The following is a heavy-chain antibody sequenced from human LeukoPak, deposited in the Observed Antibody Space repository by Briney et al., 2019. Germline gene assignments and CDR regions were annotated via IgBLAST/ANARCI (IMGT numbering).Heavy chain of an antibody. J-gene: IGHJ4*02. Sequence: PGGSLRLSCAASGFTFSSYWMSWVRQAPGKGLEWVANIKKDGSEKYYVDSVKGRFTISRDNAKNSLYLQMNSLRAEDTAVYYCARDRSPESIAARLDYWGQGTLVSVSS. V-gene: IGHV3-7*01. CDR2: IKKDGSEK. D-gene: IGHD6-6*01. CDR3: ARDRSPESIAARLDY. CDR1: GFTFSSYW.